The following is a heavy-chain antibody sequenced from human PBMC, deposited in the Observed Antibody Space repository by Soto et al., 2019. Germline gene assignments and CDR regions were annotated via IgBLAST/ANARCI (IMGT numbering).Heavy chain of an antibody. CDR1: GYTFTSYD. J-gene: IGHJ3*02. Sequence: ASVTVSCKASGYTFTSYDVNWVRQATGQGLEWMGWMNPNSGNTGYAQKFQGRVTMTRNTSISTAYMELSSLRSEDTAVYYCASNDYGDYSDAFDIWGQGTMVTVSS. D-gene: IGHD4-17*01. V-gene: IGHV1-8*01. CDR2: MNPNSGNT. CDR3: ASNDYGDYSDAFDI.